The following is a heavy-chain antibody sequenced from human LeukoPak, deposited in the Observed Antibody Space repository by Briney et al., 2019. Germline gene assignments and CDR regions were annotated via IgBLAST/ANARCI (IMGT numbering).Heavy chain of an antibody. V-gene: IGHV3-48*03. CDR2: ISSSGSTI. J-gene: IGHJ3*02. Sequence: GGSLRLSCAASGFTFSSYEMNWVRQAPGKGLEWVSYISSSGSTIYYADPVKGRFTISRDNAKNSLYLQMNSLRAEDTAVYYCARATYQGESDAFDIWGQGTMVTVSS. CDR1: GFTFSSYE. D-gene: IGHD3-10*01. CDR3: ARATYQGESDAFDI.